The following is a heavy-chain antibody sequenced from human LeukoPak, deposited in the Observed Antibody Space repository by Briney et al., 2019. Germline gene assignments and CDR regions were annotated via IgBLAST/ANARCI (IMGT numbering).Heavy chain of an antibody. CDR2: VWYDGSDK. CDR1: GFTFSSYG. V-gene: IGHV3-33*01. Sequence: GGSLRLSCAASGFTFSSYGLHWVRQAPGKGLEWVAVVWYDGSDKYYADSVKGRFTISRDNSKNTLYLQMNSLRAEDTAVYYCARAGYYGSGSQDTFDYWGQGTLVTVSS. D-gene: IGHD3-10*01. CDR3: ARAGYYGSGSQDTFDY. J-gene: IGHJ4*02.